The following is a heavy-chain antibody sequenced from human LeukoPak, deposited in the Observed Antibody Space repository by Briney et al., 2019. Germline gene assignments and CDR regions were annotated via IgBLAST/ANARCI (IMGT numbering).Heavy chain of an antibody. V-gene: IGHV4-31*11. CDR3: ARDRTAPGGWFDP. D-gene: IGHD3-10*01. CDR2: IYSSGNT. CDR1: GGSISSGGYY. J-gene: IGHJ5*02. Sequence: PSQTLSLTCAVSGGSISSGGYYRGWIRQLPGKGLEWIGYIYSSGNTYYNPSLKSRVTISVDTSKNQFSLNLNSVTAADTAVYYCARDRTAPGGWFDPWGQGTLVTVSS.